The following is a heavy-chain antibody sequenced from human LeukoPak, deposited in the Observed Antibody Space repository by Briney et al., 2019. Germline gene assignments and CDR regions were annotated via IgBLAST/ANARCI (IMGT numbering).Heavy chain of an antibody. CDR2: INPNSGGT. Sequence: ASVKVSCKASGYTFTGYYMHWMRQAPGQGLEWMGWINPNSGGTNYAQKFQGRVTMTRDTSISTAYMELSRLRSDDTAVYYCVRWLLPRRYFDYWGQGTLVTVSS. CDR3: VRWLLPRRYFDY. CDR1: GYTFTGYY. D-gene: IGHD3-22*01. V-gene: IGHV1-2*02. J-gene: IGHJ4*02.